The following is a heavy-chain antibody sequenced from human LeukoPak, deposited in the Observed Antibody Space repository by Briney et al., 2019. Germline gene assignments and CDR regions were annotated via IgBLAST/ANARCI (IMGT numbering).Heavy chain of an antibody. Sequence: GGSLRLSCAASGFTFSSYAMNWVRQAPGKGLEWVSGISGHGGNTYYADSVRGRFTISRDNSKNTLYLQMNSLRTEDTAVYYCANQPSLSSITDYWGQGTLVTVSS. V-gene: IGHV3-23*01. CDR2: ISGHGGNT. D-gene: IGHD1-14*01. J-gene: IGHJ4*02. CDR3: ANQPSLSSITDY. CDR1: GFTFSSYA.